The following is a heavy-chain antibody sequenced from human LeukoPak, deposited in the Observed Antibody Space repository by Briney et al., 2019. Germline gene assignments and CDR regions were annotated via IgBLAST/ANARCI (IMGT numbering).Heavy chain of an antibody. Sequence: GSLRLSCAASGLTVGSNYMSWVRQAPGKGLEWVSIIYRGGSTNYADSVKGRFTISRDNSKNTLYLQMNSLRAEDTAVYYCAGESIQLWKGGHNWFDPWGQGTLVTVSS. CDR2: IYRGGST. J-gene: IGHJ5*02. D-gene: IGHD5-18*01. CDR1: GLTVGSNY. CDR3: AGESIQLWKGGHNWFDP. V-gene: IGHV3-66*01.